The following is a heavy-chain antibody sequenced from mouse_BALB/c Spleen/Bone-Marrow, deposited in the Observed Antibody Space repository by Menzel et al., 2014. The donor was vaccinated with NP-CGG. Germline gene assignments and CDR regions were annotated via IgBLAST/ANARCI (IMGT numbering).Heavy chain of an antibody. CDR3: ARLELFAY. J-gene: IGHJ3*01. V-gene: IGHV14-3*02. Sequence: VQLQQSGAELVKPGASVKLSCAASGFTIHDTNMHWVTQRPTKGLEWIGRIDPANGNTKYDPKFQGKATITADTSSNTAYLQVRRLISEDTAVYFCARLELFAYWCQGTLVTVSA. CDR1: GFTIHDTN. CDR2: IDPANGNT.